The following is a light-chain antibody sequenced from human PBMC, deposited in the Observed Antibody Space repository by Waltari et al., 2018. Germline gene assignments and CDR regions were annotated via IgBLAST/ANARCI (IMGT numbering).Light chain of an antibody. CDR2: AAS. V-gene: IGKV1-39*01. J-gene: IGKJ4*01. CDR1: QSSSSY. Sequence: DIQMTQSPSSLSASVGDRVTITCRASQSSSSYLNWYQQKPGNAPKLLIYAASSLQSGVPSRFSGSGSGTDFTLTISSLRPEDFATYYCQQSYSTPPVTFGGGTKVEIK. CDR3: QQSYSTPPVT.